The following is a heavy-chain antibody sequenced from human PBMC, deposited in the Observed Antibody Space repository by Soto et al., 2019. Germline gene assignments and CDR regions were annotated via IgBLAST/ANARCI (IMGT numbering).Heavy chain of an antibody. CDR3: ARDTGDGTFDF. D-gene: IGHD7-27*01. J-gene: IGHJ4*02. Sequence: ASVKVSCKASGYTFSSYAMHWVRQAPGQRLEWMGWINAGYGNTKSSQKFQDRVTISRDTSASTAYMELTSLRSEDTAVYYCARDTGDGTFDFWGQGTLVTVPS. V-gene: IGHV1-3*01. CDR2: INAGYGNT. CDR1: GYTFSSYA.